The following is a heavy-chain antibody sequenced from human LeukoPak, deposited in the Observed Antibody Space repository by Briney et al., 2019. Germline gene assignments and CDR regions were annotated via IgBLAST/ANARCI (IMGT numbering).Heavy chain of an antibody. V-gene: IGHV4-38-2*02. D-gene: IGHD1-1*01. J-gene: IGHJ6*03. Sequence: SETLSLTCSVSGYSVSSGYYWAWIRPPPGKGLEWIGTIYHSGTTYYNPSLNSRVSISVDTSKNHISLKLSSVTAADTAVYYCARVEGNGYYYYYMDVWGKGTTVTVSS. CDR3: ARVEGNGYYYYYMDV. CDR1: GYSVSSGYY. CDR2: IYHSGTT.